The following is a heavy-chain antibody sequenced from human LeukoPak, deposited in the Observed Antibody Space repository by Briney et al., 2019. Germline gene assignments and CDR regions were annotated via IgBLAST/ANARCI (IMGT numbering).Heavy chain of an antibody. V-gene: IGHV3-48*03. J-gene: IGHJ4*02. D-gene: IGHD6-13*01. CDR1: GFTFSSYE. Sequence: GGSLRLSCAASGFTFSSYEMNWVRQAPGKGLEWVSYISSSGSTIYYADPVKGRFTISRDNAKNSLYLQMNSLRAEDTAVYYCARAPGYRSFLDYWGQGTLVTVSS. CDR3: ARAPGYRSFLDY. CDR2: ISSSGSTI.